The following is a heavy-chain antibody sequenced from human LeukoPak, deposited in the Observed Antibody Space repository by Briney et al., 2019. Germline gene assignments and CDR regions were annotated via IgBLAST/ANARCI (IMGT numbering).Heavy chain of an antibody. J-gene: IGHJ4*02. CDR1: GGSISTYY. D-gene: IGHD3-3*01. CDR3: ARAILSGYPDS. CDR2: IYYSGST. Sequence: WEALSLTCSVSGGSISTYYWTWIRQPPGKGLEWIGYIYYSGSTNYNPSLKSRVTISLDTSKNQFSLKLSSVTAADTAVYYCARAILSGYPDSWGQGTLVIVFS. V-gene: IGHV4-59*01.